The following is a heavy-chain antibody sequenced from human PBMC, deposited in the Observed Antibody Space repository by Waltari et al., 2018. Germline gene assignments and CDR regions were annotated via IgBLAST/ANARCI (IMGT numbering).Heavy chain of an antibody. CDR3: ARGRGSADY. V-gene: IGHV3-33*01. D-gene: IGHD6-6*01. CDR2: IWYDGTND. CDR1: GFTFSTYG. J-gene: IGHJ4*02. Sequence: QVQLVESGGGVVQPGRSLRLSCAASGFTFSTYGMHWFRQAPGKGLEWVAVIWYDGTNDYYADSVKGRFTISRDNSKNTLYLQMNSLRADDTAVYYCARGRGSADYWGQGTLVTVSS.